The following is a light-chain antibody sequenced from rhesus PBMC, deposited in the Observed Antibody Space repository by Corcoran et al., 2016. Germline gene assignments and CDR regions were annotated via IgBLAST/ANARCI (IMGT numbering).Light chain of an antibody. CDR3: LQYSINPDS. CDR1: PSISSW. V-gene: IGKV1-22*01. J-gene: IGKJ2*01. CDR2: KAS. Sequence: DIQMTQSPSSLSASVGDTVTITCRASPSISSWLAWYQQKPGKAPKLLIYKASMVQSGVPSRFSGSVSGTECTLTNSSLQPEDVATYYCLQYSINPDSFGQGTKVEIK.